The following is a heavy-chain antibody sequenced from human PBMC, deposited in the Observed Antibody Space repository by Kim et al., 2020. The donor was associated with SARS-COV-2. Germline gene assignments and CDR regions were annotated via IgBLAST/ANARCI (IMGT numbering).Heavy chain of an antibody. CDR1: GLTFIYYG. D-gene: IGHD2-15*01. Sequence: GGSLRLSCAASGLTFIYYGMSWVRQAPGKGLEWVSSVSGGGDNTYYADSVKGRFTISRDNSKNTLYLQMNSLRAEDTAVYYCAKDGPVKGGRGWYYFDYWGRGSPVTVAS. V-gene: IGHV3-23*01. CDR3: AKDGPVKGGRGWYYFDY. CDR2: VSGGGDNT. J-gene: IGHJ4*02.